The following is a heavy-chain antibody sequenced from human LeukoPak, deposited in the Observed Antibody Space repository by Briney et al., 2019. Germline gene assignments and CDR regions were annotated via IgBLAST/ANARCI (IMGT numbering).Heavy chain of an antibody. V-gene: IGHV3-33*01. CDR1: GFTFSSYG. CDR2: IWYDGSNK. D-gene: IGHD6-13*01. Sequence: GGSLRLSCAASGFTFSSYGMHWVRQAPGKGLEWVAVIWYDGSNKYYADSVKGRFTISRDNSKNTLYLQMNSLRAEDTAVYYCARQRGQQLDYYYYGMDVWGKGTTVTVFS. J-gene: IGHJ6*04. CDR3: ARQRGQQLDYYYYGMDV.